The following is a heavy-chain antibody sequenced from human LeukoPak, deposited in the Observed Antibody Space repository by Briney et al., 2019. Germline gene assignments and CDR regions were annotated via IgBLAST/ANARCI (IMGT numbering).Heavy chain of an antibody. CDR3: ARDMSGAVGNYYYYMDV. CDR1: GYTFTSYY. V-gene: IGHV1-46*01. CDR2: INPSGVST. D-gene: IGHD3-10*01. Sequence: ASVKVSCKASGYTFTSYYMHWVRQAPGQGLEWMGIINPSGVSTSDAQKFQGRVTMTRDTSTSTVYMELSSLRSEDTAVYYCARDMSGAVGNYYYYMDVWGKGTTVTVSS. J-gene: IGHJ6*03.